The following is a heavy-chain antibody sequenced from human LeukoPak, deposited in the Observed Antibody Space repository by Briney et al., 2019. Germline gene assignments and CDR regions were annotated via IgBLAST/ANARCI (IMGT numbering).Heavy chain of an antibody. J-gene: IGHJ5*02. D-gene: IGHD2-2*01. Sequence: SETLSLTCTVSGGSISSYYWSWIRQPPGKGLEWIGEINHSGSTNYNPSLKSRVTISVDTSKNQFSLKLSSVTAADTAVYYCARERRGSRYCSSTSCSANWFDPWGQGTLVTVSS. V-gene: IGHV4-34*01. CDR3: ARERRGSRYCSSTSCSANWFDP. CDR1: GGSISSYY. CDR2: INHSGST.